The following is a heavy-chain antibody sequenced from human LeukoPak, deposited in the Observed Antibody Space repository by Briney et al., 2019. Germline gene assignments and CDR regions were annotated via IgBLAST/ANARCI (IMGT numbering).Heavy chain of an antibody. Sequence: SETLSLTCTVSGGSVSPYYWTWIRQTPGKGLDWIGYIYYNGLTSYNPSLRSRVSLSVDTAKNQLSLKLTSMTAADTAVYYCARAEVDTAMVPYFDYWGQGTLVTVSS. CDR3: ARAEVDTAMVPYFDY. CDR1: GGSVSPYY. CDR2: IYYNGLT. J-gene: IGHJ4*02. V-gene: IGHV4-59*02. D-gene: IGHD5-18*01.